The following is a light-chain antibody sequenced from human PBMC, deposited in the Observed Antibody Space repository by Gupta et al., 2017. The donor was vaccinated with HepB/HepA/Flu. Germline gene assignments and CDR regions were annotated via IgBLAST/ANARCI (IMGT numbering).Light chain of an antibody. Sequence: QSALTQPASVSGSPGQSLTISCTGTSSDVGGYNSVSWYQQHPGKAPKLMIYDVSNRPSGVSNRFSCSKSGNTASLTISGLQAEDEADYYCSSYKSSSTPLVFGTGTKVTVL. J-gene: IGLJ1*01. CDR3: SSYKSSSTPLV. CDR1: SSDVGGYNS. V-gene: IGLV2-14*03. CDR2: DVS.